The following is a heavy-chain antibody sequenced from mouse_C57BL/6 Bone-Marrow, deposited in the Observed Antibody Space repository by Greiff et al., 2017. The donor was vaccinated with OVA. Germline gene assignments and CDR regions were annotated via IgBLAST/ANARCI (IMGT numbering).Heavy chain of an antibody. CDR1: GFSLTSYG. CDR2: IWGVGST. Sequence: VHLVESGPGLVAPSQSLSITCTVSGFSLTSYGVDWVRQSPGKGLEWLGVIWGVGSTNYNSALKSSLSISKDNSKSQVFLKMNSLQTDDTAMYYWARHYDGSSFYYYAMDYWGQGTSVTVSS. J-gene: IGHJ4*01. CDR3: ARHYDGSSFYYYAMDY. V-gene: IGHV2-6*01. D-gene: IGHD1-1*01.